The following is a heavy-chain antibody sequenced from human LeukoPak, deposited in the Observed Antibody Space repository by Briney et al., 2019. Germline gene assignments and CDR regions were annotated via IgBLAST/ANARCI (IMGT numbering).Heavy chain of an antibody. CDR1: GYSFTSYW. J-gene: IGHJ4*02. Sequence: GESLKISCQGSGYSFTSYWIGWVRQMPGKGLEWMGIIYPGDSYTRYSPSFQGQVTISADKSISTAYLQWSGLKASDTAMYYCARLLSVAGTVDYWGQGTLVTVSS. CDR2: IYPGDSYT. V-gene: IGHV5-51*01. CDR3: ARLLSVAGTVDY. D-gene: IGHD6-19*01.